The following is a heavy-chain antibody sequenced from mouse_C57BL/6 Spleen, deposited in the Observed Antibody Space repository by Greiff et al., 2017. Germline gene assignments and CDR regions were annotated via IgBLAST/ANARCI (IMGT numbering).Heavy chain of an antibody. D-gene: IGHD1-1*01. V-gene: IGHV1-22*01. Sequence: EVKLMESGPELVKPGASVKMSCKASGYTFTDYNMHWVKQSHGKSLEWIGYINPNNGGTSYNQKFKGKATLTVNKSSSTAYMELRSLTSEDSAVYYCARYHYYGSSSFAYWGQGTLVTVSA. CDR3: ARYHYYGSSSFAY. CDR2: INPNNGGT. J-gene: IGHJ3*01. CDR1: GYTFTDYN.